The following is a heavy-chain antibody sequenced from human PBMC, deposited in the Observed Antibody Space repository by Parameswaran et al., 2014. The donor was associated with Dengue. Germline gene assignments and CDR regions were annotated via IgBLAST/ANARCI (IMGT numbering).Heavy chain of an antibody. Sequence: GSLRLSCSVSGGSISTSNYYWAWIRQPPGKGLEWIGSVFYTGSTFYNPSLQSRVTISVDTSSNHFSLKVTYVTAADTAAYYCARRPTPFCSGPKCNPHWGQGALVTVSS. CDR2: VFYTGST. J-gene: IGHJ4*02. V-gene: IGHV4-39*02. CDR1: GGSISTSNYY. D-gene: IGHD2-15*01. CDR3: ARRPTPFCSGPKCNPH.